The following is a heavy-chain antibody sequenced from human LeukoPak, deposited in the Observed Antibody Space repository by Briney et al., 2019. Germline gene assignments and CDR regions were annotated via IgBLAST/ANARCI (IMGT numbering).Heavy chain of an antibody. CDR2: ITSSSSYI. D-gene: IGHD1-26*01. Sequence: GGSLRLSCAASGFTFSSYSMNWVRQAPGKGLEWVSSITSSSSYIYYADSVKGRFTISRDNAKNSLYLQMNSLRAEDTAVYYCARDPYSGSYWDYYYYMDLWGQGTTVTISS. CDR1: GFTFSSYS. V-gene: IGHV3-21*01. CDR3: ARDPYSGSYWDYYYYMDL. J-gene: IGHJ6*03.